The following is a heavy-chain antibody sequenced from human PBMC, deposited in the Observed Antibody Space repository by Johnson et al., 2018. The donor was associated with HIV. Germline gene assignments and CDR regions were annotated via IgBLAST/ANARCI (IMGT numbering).Heavy chain of an antibody. Sequence: QVQLVESGGGLVRPGGSLRLSCAASGFIFSDHYMSWVRQAPGKGLEWVAFIRYDGSNKYYADSVKGRFTISRDNSKNTLHVQMNSLSAEDTAVYYCARGIQPDAFDIWGQGTMVTVSS. J-gene: IGHJ3*02. CDR2: IRYDGSNK. D-gene: IGHD2-2*01. V-gene: IGHV3-30*02. CDR1: GFIFSDHY. CDR3: ARGIQPDAFDI.